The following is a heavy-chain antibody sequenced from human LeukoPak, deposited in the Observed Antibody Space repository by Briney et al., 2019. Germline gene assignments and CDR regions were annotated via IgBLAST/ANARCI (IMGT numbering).Heavy chain of an antibody. J-gene: IGHJ4*02. D-gene: IGHD3-22*01. CDR1: GGSISSYY. Sequence: SETLSLTCTVSGGSISSYYWSWIRQPAGKGLEWIGRIYTSGSTNYNPSLKSRVTMSVDTSKNQFSLKLSSVTAADTAVYYCARMENDDSRGYSQYYFDYWGQGTLVTVSS. CDR2: IYTSGST. V-gene: IGHV4-4*07. CDR3: ARMENDDSRGYSQYYFDY.